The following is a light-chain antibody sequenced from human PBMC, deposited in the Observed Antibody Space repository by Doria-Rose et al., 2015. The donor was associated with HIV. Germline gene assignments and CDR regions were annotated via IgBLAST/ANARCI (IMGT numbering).Light chain of an antibody. CDR1: QSSSSTY. J-gene: IGKJ1*01. CDR2: DGS. V-gene: IGKV3-20*01. Sequence: EIVLTQSPGTLSLSPGERATLSCRASQSSSSTYLAWYQQKPGQAPSLLIYDGSTRATGIPDRFSASGSGTDFTPTINRLEPEDFALYYCHQYGTSWTFGQGTKVEI. CDR3: HQYGTSWT.